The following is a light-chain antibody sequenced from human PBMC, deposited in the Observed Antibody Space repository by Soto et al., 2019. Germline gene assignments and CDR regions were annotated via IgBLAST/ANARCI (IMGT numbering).Light chain of an antibody. CDR2: GAS. J-gene: IGKJ1*01. V-gene: IGKV3-20*01. Sequence: IVLTQSPGTLSXSXXXXXTXXXXASQSVSSSYLAWYQQKPGQAPRLLIYGASSRATGIPDRFSGSGSGTDFTLTISRLEPEDFAVYYCQQYGSSGTFGQGTKVDI. CDR3: QQYGSSGT. CDR1: QSVSSSY.